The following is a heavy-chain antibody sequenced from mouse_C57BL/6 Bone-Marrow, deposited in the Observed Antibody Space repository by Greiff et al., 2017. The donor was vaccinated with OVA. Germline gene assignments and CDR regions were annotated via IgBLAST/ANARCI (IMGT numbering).Heavy chain of an antibody. CDR3: TRQGKQYYYAMDY. Sequence: EVQLVESGGGLVQPGGSMKLSCDASGFTFSDAWMDWVRQSPEKGLEWVAEISNKANNHATYDAEWVKGRFTISRADYKSSCYLQMNSLRAEDTGIYFCTRQGKQYYYAMDYWGQGTTVTVSS. J-gene: IGHJ4*01. CDR1: GFTFSDAW. CDR2: ISNKANNHAT. V-gene: IGHV6-6*01.